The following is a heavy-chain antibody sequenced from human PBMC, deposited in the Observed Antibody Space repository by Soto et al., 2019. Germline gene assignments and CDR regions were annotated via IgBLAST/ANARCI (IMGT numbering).Heavy chain of an antibody. D-gene: IGHD1-26*01. V-gene: IGHV3-74*01. CDR3: ARSSFPYYFDY. Sequence: PGGSLRLSCAASGFTFSYYWMHWVRQAPGKGLVWVSLIHSDGSNTNYADSVKGRFTISRDNAKNTLYLQMNSLRAEDTAVYYCARSSFPYYFDYWGQGTLVTVSS. CDR2: IHSDGSNT. CDR1: GFTFSYYW. J-gene: IGHJ4*02.